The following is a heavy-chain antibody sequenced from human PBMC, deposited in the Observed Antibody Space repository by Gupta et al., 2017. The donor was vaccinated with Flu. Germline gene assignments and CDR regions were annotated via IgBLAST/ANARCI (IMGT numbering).Heavy chain of an antibody. CDR2: ISDSGTYI. D-gene: IGHD3-9*01. Sequence: LGWVSSISDSGTYIYYKDSVKGRFTISRDNAKKSLYLQMNSLRAEDTAVYYCLTVRWAGTTISAFDIWGQGTMVIVSS. J-gene: IGHJ3*02. V-gene: IGHV3-21*01. CDR3: LTVRWAGTTISAFDI.